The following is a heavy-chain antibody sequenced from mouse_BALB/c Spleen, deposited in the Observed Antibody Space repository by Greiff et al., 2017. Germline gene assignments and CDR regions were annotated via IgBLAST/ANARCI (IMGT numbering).Heavy chain of an antibody. J-gene: IGHJ2*01. CDR2: ISTYYGNT. V-gene: IGHV1-67*01. CDR3: ARSYDGYYRFDY. D-gene: IGHD2-3*01. Sequence: QVQLQQSGPELVRPGVSVKISCKGSGYTFTDYAMHWVKQSHAKSLEWIGVISTYYGNTNYNQKFKGKATMTVDKSSSTAYMELARLTSEDSAVYYCARSYDGYYRFDYWGQGTTLTVSS. CDR1: GYTFTDYA.